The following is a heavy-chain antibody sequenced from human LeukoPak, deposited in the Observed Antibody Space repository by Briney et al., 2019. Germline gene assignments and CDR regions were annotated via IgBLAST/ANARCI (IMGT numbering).Heavy chain of an antibody. J-gene: IGHJ3*02. D-gene: IGHD2-2*01. CDR3: ARGSRTMSPKWFAFDI. V-gene: IGHV1-2*02. Sequence: GASVKVSCKASGYTFTGYYMHWVRQAPGQGLEWMGWINPNSGGTNYAQKFQGRVTMTTDTSTSTAYMELRSLRSDDTAVYYCARGSRTMSPKWFAFDIWGQGTMVTVSS. CDR1: GYTFTGYY. CDR2: INPNSGGT.